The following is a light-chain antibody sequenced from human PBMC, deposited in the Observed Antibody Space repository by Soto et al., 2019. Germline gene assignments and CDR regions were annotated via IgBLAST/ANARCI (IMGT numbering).Light chain of an antibody. CDR2: DIS. Sequence: QSVLTQPRSVSGSPGQSVTVSCSGSSSDVGSYDYVSWYQQYPGKAPKLIIYDISKRPSGAPDRFSGSKSGNTASLTISGLLPEDEADYYCCSYAGSYTYVFXPGTKV. CDR1: SSDVGSYDY. CDR3: CSYAGSYTYV. V-gene: IGLV2-11*01. J-gene: IGLJ1*01.